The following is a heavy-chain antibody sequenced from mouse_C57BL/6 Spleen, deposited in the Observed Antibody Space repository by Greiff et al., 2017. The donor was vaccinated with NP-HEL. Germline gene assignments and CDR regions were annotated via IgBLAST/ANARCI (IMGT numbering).Heavy chain of an antibody. CDR3: AKVSYYGSSHYYAMDY. J-gene: IGHJ4*01. CDR2: IWRGGST. Sequence: VQLQQSGPGLVQPSQSLSITCTVSGFSLTSYGVHWVRQSPGKGLEWLGVIWRGGSTDYNAAFMSRLSITKDNSKSQVFFKMNRLQADDTAIYYCAKVSYYGSSHYYAMDYGGQGTSVTVSS. CDR1: GFSLTSYG. D-gene: IGHD1-1*01. V-gene: IGHV2-5*01.